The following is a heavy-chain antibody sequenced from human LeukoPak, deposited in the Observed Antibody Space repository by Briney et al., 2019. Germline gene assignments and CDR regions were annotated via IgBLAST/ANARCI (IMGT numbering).Heavy chain of an antibody. CDR3: ARVRVFRLTGWDFDY. Sequence: GASVKVSCKASGYTFTSYAMNWVRQAPGQGLEWMGWINPNSGGTNYAQKFQGRVTMTRNTSISTAYMELSSLRSEDTAVYYCARVRVFRLTGWDFDYWGQGTLVTVSS. J-gene: IGHJ4*02. D-gene: IGHD7-27*01. V-gene: IGHV1-8*02. CDR1: GYTFTSYA. CDR2: INPNSGGT.